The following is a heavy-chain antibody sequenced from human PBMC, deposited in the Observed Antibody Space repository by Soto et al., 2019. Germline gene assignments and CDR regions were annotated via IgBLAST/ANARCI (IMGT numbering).Heavy chain of an antibody. Sequence: QVQLVQSGAEVKKPGASVKVSCKASGYTFTNYGISWVRQAPGQGLEWMGWINAYNGNTNYAQKLQVRVTMTTDTSTRTAYRELRRLRSDDTAVYYCARAPVAGTYFDYGGQGTLVTFSS. CDR3: ARAPVAGTYFDY. CDR1: GYTFTNYG. CDR2: INAYNGNT. J-gene: IGHJ4*02. D-gene: IGHD6-19*01. V-gene: IGHV1-18*01.